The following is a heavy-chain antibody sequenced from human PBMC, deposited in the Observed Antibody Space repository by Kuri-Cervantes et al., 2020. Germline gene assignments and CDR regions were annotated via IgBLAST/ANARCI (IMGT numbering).Heavy chain of an antibody. Sequence: GESLKISCAAPGFTFSSYAMHWVRQAPGKGLEWVAVISYDGSNKYYADSVKGRFTISRDNSKNTLYLQMNSLRAEDTAVYYCARDYVLRYFDWSLNGMDVWGQGTTVTVSS. CDR3: ARDYVLRYFDWSLNGMDV. CDR1: GFTFSSYA. V-gene: IGHV3-30-3*01. D-gene: IGHD3-9*01. J-gene: IGHJ6*02. CDR2: ISYDGSNK.